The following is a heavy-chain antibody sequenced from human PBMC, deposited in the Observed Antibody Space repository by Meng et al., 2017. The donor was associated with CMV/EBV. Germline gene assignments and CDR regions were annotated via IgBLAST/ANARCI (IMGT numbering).Heavy chain of an antibody. CDR1: GFTFSSYA. D-gene: IGHD6-13*01. CDR3: AKTTAVDTRSYYYYGMDV. CDR2: ISGGGGST. Sequence: GESLKISCAASGFTFSSYAMSWVRQAPGKGLEWVSAISGGGGSTYYADSVKGRFTSSRDNSKNTLYLQMNSLRAEDTAVYYCAKTTAVDTRSYYYYGMDVWGQGTTVTVSS. V-gene: IGHV3-23*01. J-gene: IGHJ6*02.